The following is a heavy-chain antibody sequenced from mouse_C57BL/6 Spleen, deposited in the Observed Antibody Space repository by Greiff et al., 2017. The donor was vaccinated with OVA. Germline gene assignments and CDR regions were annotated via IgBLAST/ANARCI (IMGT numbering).Heavy chain of an antibody. Sequence: EVQRVESGGGLVKPGGSLKLSCAASGFTFSDYGMHWVRQAPEKGLEWVAYISSGSSTIYYADTVKGRFTISRDNAKNTLFLQMTSLRSEDTAMYYCARTGYYGSSNHFDYWGQGTTLTVSS. CDR2: ISSGSSTI. CDR3: ARTGYYGSSNHFDY. CDR1: GFTFSDYG. J-gene: IGHJ2*01. D-gene: IGHD1-1*01. V-gene: IGHV5-17*01.